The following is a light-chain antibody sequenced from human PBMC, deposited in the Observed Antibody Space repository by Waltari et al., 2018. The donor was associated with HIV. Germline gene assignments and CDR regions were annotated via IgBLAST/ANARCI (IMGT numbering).Light chain of an antibody. Sequence: SYQLTQPPSVSVSPGQTATISCPGDALPKQYGPWYQQKAGQAPVLLIYKDTERPSGIPERFSGSSSGTTVTLTVSGVQADDEADYYCQSADNSGSSWVFGGGTKLTVL. V-gene: IGLV3-25*03. CDR2: KDT. J-gene: IGLJ3*02. CDR3: QSADNSGSSWV. CDR1: ALPKQY.